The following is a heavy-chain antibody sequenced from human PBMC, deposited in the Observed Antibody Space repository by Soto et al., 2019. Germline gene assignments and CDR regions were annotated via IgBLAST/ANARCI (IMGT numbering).Heavy chain of an antibody. CDR2: IIPIFGTA. V-gene: IGHV1-69*01. CDR3: ARDRVATILSGYYYGMDV. J-gene: IGHJ6*02. Sequence: KGSCKASGGTFSSYAISWVRQAPGQGLEWMGGIIPIFGTANYAQKFQGRVTITADESTSTAYMELSSLRSEDTAVYYCARDRVATILSGYYYGMDVWGQGTTVTVS. D-gene: IGHD5-12*01. CDR1: GGTFSSYA.